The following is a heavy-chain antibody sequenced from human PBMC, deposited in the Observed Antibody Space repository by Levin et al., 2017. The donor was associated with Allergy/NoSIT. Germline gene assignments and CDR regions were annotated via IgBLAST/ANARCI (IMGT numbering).Heavy chain of an antibody. Sequence: GESLKIPCAASGFVFSDYLMGWVRQSPGKGLEWVANINQDGTEKNYVDSVKGRFTISRDNAKKSLYLQLDSLRAEDTAVYYCARGRWWSGGGQGTLVTVSS. CDR3: ARGRWWSG. CDR1: GFVFSDYL. D-gene: IGHD3-3*01. CDR2: INQDGTEK. J-gene: IGHJ4*02. V-gene: IGHV3-7*01.